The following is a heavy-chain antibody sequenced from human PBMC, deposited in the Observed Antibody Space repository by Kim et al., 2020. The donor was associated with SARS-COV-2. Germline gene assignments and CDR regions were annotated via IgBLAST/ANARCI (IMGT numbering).Heavy chain of an antibody. V-gene: IGHV1-46*01. CDR3: ARDQELSTGGPRWYFDY. J-gene: IGHJ4*02. Sequence: ASVKVSCKASGYTFTSYYMHWVRQAPGQGLEWMGIINPSGGSTSYAQKFQGRVTMTRDTSTSTVYMELSSLRSEDTAVYYCARDQELSTGGPRWYFDYWGQGTLVTVSS. CDR2: INPSGGST. CDR1: GYTFTSYY. D-gene: IGHD2-8*02.